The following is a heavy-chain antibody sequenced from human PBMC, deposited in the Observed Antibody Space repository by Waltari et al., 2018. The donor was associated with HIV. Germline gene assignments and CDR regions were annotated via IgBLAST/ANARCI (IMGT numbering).Heavy chain of an antibody. J-gene: IGHJ5*02. D-gene: IGHD4-17*01. CDR3: VRVITGDYRSSWFDP. CDR1: GGSISTYNW. CDR2: MYHSGST. Sequence: QVHLQESGPGLVKPSETLSLTCAVSGGSISTYNWWSWVRQAQGKGEGWICEMYHSGSTNYNPSRKGRVTISIDKSKNQFSLRLTSVTAADTAMYYCVRVITGDYRSSWFDPWGQGTLVTVSS. V-gene: IGHV4-4*02.